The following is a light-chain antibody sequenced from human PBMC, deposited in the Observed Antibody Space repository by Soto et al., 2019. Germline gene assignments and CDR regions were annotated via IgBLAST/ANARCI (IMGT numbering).Light chain of an antibody. V-gene: IGKV3-11*01. CDR3: QQRSSWPLT. J-gene: IGKJ4*01. CDR1: QSISSY. CDR2: DAS. Sequence: EIVLTQSPATLSLSPGERATLSCRASQSISSYLAWYQQKPGQAPRLLIYDASNRATGIPARFSGSGSGADFTLTISSLEPEDFAVYYCQQRSSWPLTFGGGTKVDI.